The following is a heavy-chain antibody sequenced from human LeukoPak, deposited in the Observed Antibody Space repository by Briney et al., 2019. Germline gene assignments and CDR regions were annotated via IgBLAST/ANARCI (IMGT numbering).Heavy chain of an antibody. D-gene: IGHD3-3*01. CDR3: ARGPHYDFWSGYIYWFDP. V-gene: IGHV4-4*07. Sequence: PSETLSLTCTVSGGSMNSYYWSWIRQPAGKGLEWIGRIYTSGSTNYNPSLKSRVTMSVDTSKNQFSLKLSSVTAADTAVYYCARGPHYDFWSGYIYWFDPWGQGTLVTVSS. CDR1: GGSMNSYY. J-gene: IGHJ5*02. CDR2: IYTSGST.